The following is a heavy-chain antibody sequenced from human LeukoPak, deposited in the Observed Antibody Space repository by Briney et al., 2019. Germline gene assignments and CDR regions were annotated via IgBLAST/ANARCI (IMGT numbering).Heavy chain of an antibody. CDR1: GGSVSSYY. Sequence: SSETLSLTCTVSGGSVSSYYCNWIRQAAGKGLEWIGRILTSGSTNYNPSLKSRVTMSVDTSKNQFSLQLSSVTAADTAVYYCARGSNGMGVWGQGTTVIVSS. CDR3: ARGSNGMGV. V-gene: IGHV4-4*07. J-gene: IGHJ6*02. CDR2: ILTSGST.